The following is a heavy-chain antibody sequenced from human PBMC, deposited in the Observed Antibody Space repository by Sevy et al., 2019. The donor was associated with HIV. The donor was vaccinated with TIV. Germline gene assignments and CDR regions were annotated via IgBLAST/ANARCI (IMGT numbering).Heavy chain of an antibody. CDR3: ARGGGIVVVVAAKKGAYAFDI. CDR1: GYTFTSYG. D-gene: IGHD2-15*01. CDR2: ISAYNGNT. V-gene: IGHV1-18*01. J-gene: IGHJ3*02. Sequence: ASVKVSCKASGYTFTSYGISWVRQAPGQGLKWMGWISAYNGNTNYAQKLQGRVTMTTDTSTSTAYMELRSLRSDDTAVYYCARGGGIVVVVAAKKGAYAFDIWGQGTMVTVSS.